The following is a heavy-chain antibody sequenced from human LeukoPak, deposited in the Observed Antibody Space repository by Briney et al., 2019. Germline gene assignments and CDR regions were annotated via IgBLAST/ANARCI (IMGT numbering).Heavy chain of an antibody. D-gene: IGHD4-23*01. J-gene: IGHJ3*02. CDR3: ARDGNLYAFDI. Sequence: SETLYLTCTVSGGSISSYYWSWIRQPPGKGLEWIGYIYYSGSTNYNPSLKSRVTISVDTSKNQYSLKLSSVTAADTAVYYCARDGNLYAFDIWGQGTMVTVSS. V-gene: IGHV4-59*08. CDR1: GGSISSYY. CDR2: IYYSGST.